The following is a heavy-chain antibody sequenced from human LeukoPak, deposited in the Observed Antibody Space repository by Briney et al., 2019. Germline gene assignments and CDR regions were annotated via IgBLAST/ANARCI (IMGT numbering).Heavy chain of an antibody. D-gene: IGHD2-2*01. J-gene: IGHJ4*02. V-gene: IGHV4-34*01. Sequence: SETLSLTCAVYGVAFSGYYWSWSRQPPGKGLEWIGEINHSGSTNYNPSLKSRVTISVDTSKNQFSLKLSSVTAADTAVYYCARGALGSRPYDYWGQGTLVTVSS. CDR2: INHSGST. CDR1: GVAFSGYY. CDR3: ARGALGSRPYDY.